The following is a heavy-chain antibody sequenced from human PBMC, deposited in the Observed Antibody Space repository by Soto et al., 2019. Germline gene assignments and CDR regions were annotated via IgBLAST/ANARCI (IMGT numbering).Heavy chain of an antibody. V-gene: IGHV4-31*03. CDR3: ARVESVYYADY. CDR2: IYYSGST. D-gene: IGHD3-10*01. Sequence: ASETLSLTCTVSGGSISSGGYYWSWIRQHPGKGLEWIGYIYYSGSTYYNPSLKSRVTISVDTSKNQFSLKLSSVTAADTAVYYCARVESVYYADYWGQGTLVTVS. CDR1: GGSISSGGYY. J-gene: IGHJ4*02.